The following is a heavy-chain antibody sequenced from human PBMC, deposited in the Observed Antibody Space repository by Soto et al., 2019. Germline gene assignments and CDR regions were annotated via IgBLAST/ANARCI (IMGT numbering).Heavy chain of an antibody. J-gene: IGHJ5*02. CDR1: GGSISSYY. D-gene: IGHD6-19*01. V-gene: IGHV4-59*01. CDR2: IYYSGST. CDR3: ARWLVGRGNWFDP. Sequence: QVQLQESGPGLVKPSETLSLTCTVSGGSISSYYWSWIRQPPGKGLEWIGYIYYSGSTNYNPSLTSRVTISVDTSKNQLSLKLSSVTAADTAVYYCARWLVGRGNWFDPWGQGTLVTVSS.